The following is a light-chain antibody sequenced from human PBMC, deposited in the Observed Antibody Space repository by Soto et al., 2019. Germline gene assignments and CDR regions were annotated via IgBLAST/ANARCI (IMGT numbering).Light chain of an antibody. CDR3: CSYATSSPHVV. Sequence: QSALSQPASVSGSPGQSITISCTGISSDVGSFNLDSWYQQHPGKAPKVMIYEGSKRPSGVSNRFSGSESGNTASLTISGLQAEDEADHYCCSYATSSPHVVFGGGTKVTVL. CDR1: SSDVGSFNL. CDR2: EGS. V-gene: IGLV2-23*01. J-gene: IGLJ2*01.